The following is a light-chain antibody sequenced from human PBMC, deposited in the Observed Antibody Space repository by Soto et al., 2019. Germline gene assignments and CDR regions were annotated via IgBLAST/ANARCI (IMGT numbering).Light chain of an antibody. V-gene: IGLV2-14*01. CDR2: DVS. Sequence: QSALTQPASVSGSPGQSITISCTGTSSDVGGYNYVSWYQQHPGKAPKLMIYDVSNWPSGVSNRFSCSKSGNTASLTISGLQAEDEADYYCSSYTSSSTPVVFGGGTKVTVL. J-gene: IGLJ2*01. CDR3: SSYTSSSTPVV. CDR1: SSDVGGYNY.